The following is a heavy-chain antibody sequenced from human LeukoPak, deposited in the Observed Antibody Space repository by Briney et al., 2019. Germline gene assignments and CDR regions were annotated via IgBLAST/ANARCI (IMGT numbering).Heavy chain of an antibody. Sequence: ASVKVSCKASGGTFSSYAISWVRQAPGQGLEWMGVINPSGGSTGYAQKFQGRVTMTRDTSTSTVYMELSSLRSEDTAVYYCARGPYRATAYSSRPLDYWGQGTLVAVSS. V-gene: IGHV1-46*01. CDR3: ARGPYRATAYSSRPLDY. J-gene: IGHJ4*02. D-gene: IGHD6-19*01. CDR1: GGTFSSYA. CDR2: INPSGGST.